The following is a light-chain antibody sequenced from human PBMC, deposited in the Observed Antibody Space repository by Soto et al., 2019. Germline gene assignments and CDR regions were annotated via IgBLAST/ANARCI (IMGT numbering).Light chain of an antibody. Sequence: DIQMTQSPSSLSASVGDRVTITCQASQDISKYLNWYQQKPGKAPKLLIYDASNLETGVPSRFSGSGSGTDFTFTISMLQPEDIATYYCQQYLNLLSFGPGTKVDIK. CDR2: DAS. CDR3: QQYLNLLS. V-gene: IGKV1-33*01. CDR1: QDISKY. J-gene: IGKJ3*01.